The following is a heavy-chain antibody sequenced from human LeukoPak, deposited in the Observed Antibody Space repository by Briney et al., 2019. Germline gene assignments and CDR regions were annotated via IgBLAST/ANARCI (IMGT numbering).Heavy chain of an antibody. V-gene: IGHV3-21*01. CDR3: ARGGGYDLCDY. D-gene: IGHD5-12*01. CDR2: ISSSSTYI. Sequence: GGSLRLSCAASGFTFSTYSVNWVRQAPGKGLEWVSSISSSSTYIYYADSVKGRFTISRDNAKNSLYLQMNSLRAEDTAVYYCARGGGYDLCDYWGQGTLVTVSS. J-gene: IGHJ4*02. CDR1: GFTFSTYS.